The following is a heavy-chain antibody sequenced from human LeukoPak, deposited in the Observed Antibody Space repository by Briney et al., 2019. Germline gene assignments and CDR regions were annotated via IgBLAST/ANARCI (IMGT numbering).Heavy chain of an antibody. CDR2: IKRKTDGGTI. CDR1: GFTFSNAL. V-gene: IGHV3-15*01. J-gene: IGHJ4*02. CDR3: TTYDNSAYYSDY. Sequence: GGSLRLSCAASGFTFSNALMSWVRQAARTGVEWVGRIKRKTDGGTIEYTAPVKGRFTISRDDSENTLYLQMNSLKAEDTAVYYCTTYDNSAYYSDYWGQGTLVTVSS. D-gene: IGHD3-22*01.